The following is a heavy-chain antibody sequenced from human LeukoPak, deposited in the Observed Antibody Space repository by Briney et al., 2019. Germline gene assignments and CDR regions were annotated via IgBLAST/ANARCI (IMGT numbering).Heavy chain of an antibody. CDR1: GVSINDYY. CDR3: ARIRCGHSGCVCYNH. D-gene: IGHD2-21*01. J-gene: IGHJ4*02. Sequence: PSETLSLTCGVFGVSINDYYWSWIRQSPGKGLEWIGEISHTEGTRYNPSLESRVTMSVGTSENQLSLKLIFVTAADTAVYYCARIRCGHSGCVCYNHWGRGTLVTVSS. CDR2: ISHTEGT. V-gene: IGHV4-34*01.